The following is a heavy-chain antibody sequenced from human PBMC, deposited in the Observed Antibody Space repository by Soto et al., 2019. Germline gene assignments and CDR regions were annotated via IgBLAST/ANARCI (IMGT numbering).Heavy chain of an antibody. CDR3: AVEMATIRGHYYFDY. CDR2: IIPIFGTA. J-gene: IGHJ4*02. V-gene: IGHV1-69*01. CDR1: GGTFSSYA. D-gene: IGHD5-12*01. Sequence: QVQLVQSGAEVKKPGSSVKVSCKASGGTFSSYAISWVRQAPGQGLEWMGGIIPIFGTANYAQKFQGRVTITADESTSTAYMELSSLRSEDTTVYYCAVEMATIRGHYYFDYWGQGTLVTVSS.